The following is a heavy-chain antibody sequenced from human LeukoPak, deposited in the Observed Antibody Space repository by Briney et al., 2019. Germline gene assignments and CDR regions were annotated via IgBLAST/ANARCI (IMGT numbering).Heavy chain of an antibody. CDR3: ARDGLVVVPAARGIVYYYYYMDV. D-gene: IGHD2-2*01. V-gene: IGHV3-66*01. J-gene: IGHJ6*03. Sequence: GGSLRLSCAASEFTVSSNFMSWVRQAPGKGLEWVSVIYSGGSTYYADSVKGRFTISRDVSKNTLYLQMHSLRAEDTAVYYCARDGLVVVPAARGIVYYYYYMDVWGKGTTVTVSS. CDR2: IYSGGST. CDR1: EFTVSSNF.